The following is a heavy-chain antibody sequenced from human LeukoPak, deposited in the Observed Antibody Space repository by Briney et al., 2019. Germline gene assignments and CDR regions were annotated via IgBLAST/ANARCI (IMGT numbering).Heavy chain of an antibody. CDR1: GSIFRNYA. V-gene: IGHV3-23*01. Sequence: GGSLRLSCVASGSIFRNYAMSWVRQAPGEGLEWVSGTSDNGGGTYYADSVKGRFTISRDNSKNMLYLQMNSLRAEDTAVYYCAKESGALGAPLYDYWGQGILVTGSS. CDR3: AKESGALGAPLYDY. D-gene: IGHD4/OR15-4a*01. CDR2: TSDNGGGT. J-gene: IGHJ4*02.